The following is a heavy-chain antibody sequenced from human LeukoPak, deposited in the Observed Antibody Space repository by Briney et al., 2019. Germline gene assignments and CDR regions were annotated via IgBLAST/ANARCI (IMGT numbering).Heavy chain of an antibody. CDR2: IKQDGREK. V-gene: IGHV3-7*01. J-gene: IGHJ4*02. D-gene: IGHD6-13*01. CDR3: ARDSAGNDY. CDR1: GFTFSTYW. Sequence: GGSLRLSCAASGFTFSTYWMSWVRQAPGKGLEWVANIKQDGREKYYVDSGKGRLTIARDDAKNSLYLQMNSLRAEDTATYYCARDSAGNDYWGQGTLVTVSS.